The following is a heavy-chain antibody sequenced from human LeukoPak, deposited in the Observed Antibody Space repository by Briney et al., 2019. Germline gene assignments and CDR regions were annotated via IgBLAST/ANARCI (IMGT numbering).Heavy chain of an antibody. V-gene: IGHV3-30*02. CDR1: GFTFSIYG. J-gene: IGHJ3*02. D-gene: IGHD3-22*01. Sequence: GGSLRLSCAASGFTFSIYGMHWVRQAPGKGLEWVAFIRYDGSDKYNADSVKGRFTISRDNSKNTLYLQLNSLRPEDTAVYYCVTAYYYDSSGHYLNAFDIWGQGTMVTVSS. CDR3: VTAYYYDSSGHYLNAFDI. CDR2: IRYDGSDK.